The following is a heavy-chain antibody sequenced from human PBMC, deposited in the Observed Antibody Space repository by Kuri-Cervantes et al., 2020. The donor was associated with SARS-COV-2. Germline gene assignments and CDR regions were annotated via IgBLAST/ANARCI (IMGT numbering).Heavy chain of an antibody. CDR1: GFTFGDYA. J-gene: IGHJ3*02. CDR2: IYSGGST. CDR3: ARPSESSGDAFDI. Sequence: GESLKISCTASGFTFGDYAMSWVRQAPGKGLEWVSVIYSGGSTYYADSVKGRFTISRDNSKNTLYLQMNSLRAEDTAVYYCARPSESSGDAFDIWGQGTMVTVSS. V-gene: IGHV3-66*04. D-gene: IGHD3-22*01.